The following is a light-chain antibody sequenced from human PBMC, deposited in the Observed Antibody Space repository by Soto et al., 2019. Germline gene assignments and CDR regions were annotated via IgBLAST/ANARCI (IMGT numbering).Light chain of an antibody. CDR1: QSVSSY. V-gene: IGKV3-11*01. J-gene: IGKJ4*01. CDR2: DAS. Sequence: EIVLTQSPATLSLSPGERATLSCRASQSVSSYLAWYQQKPGQAPRLLIYDASNRATGIPARFSGSGSGTDLTLTISSLEPEDFAVYYCQQRSNWPLTFGAGTKVEIK. CDR3: QQRSNWPLT.